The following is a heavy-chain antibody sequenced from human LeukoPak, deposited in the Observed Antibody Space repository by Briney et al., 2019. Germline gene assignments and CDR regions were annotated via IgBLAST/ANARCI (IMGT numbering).Heavy chain of an antibody. Sequence: ASVKVSCKASGGTFSSYTISWVRQAPGQGLEWMGRIIPILGIADYAQKFQGRVTITADKSTSTAYMELSSLRSEDTAVYYCARDLRGYSGSYYWFDPWGQGTLVTVSS. CDR1: GGTFSSYT. J-gene: IGHJ5*02. V-gene: IGHV1-69*04. D-gene: IGHD1-26*01. CDR3: ARDLRGYSGSYYWFDP. CDR2: IIPILGIA.